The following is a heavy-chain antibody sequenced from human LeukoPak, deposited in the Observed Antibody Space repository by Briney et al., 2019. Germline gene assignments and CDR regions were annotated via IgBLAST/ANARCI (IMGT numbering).Heavy chain of an antibody. V-gene: IGHV3-23*01. CDR2: MTGPADTT. D-gene: IGHD3-10*01. CDR3: AKGSDYYGSVTSKKTD. Sequence: GGSLRLSCAASGFNFNNFAMSWVRQAPGKGPEWLSAMTGPADTTYYAESVKGRFTISRDYSKSMVYLQMNSLRVEDTAIYYCAKGSDYYGSVTSKKTDWGQGTLVTVSS. J-gene: IGHJ4*02. CDR1: GFNFNNFA.